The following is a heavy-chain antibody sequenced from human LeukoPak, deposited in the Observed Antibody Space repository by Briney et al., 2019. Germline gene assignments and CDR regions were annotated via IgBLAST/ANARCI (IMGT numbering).Heavy chain of an antibody. CDR1: GFTFSNYA. V-gene: IGHV3-7*01. D-gene: IGHD3-10*01. CDR3: ARDRWDYNGSGSYSPLGY. J-gene: IGHJ4*02. CDR2: IKQDGSEK. Sequence: GGSLRLSCAASGFTFSNYAMGWVRQAPGKGLEWVANIKQDGSEKYYVDSVKGRFTISRDNAKNSLYLQMNSLRAEDTAVYYCARDRWDYNGSGSYSPLGYWGQGTLVTVSS.